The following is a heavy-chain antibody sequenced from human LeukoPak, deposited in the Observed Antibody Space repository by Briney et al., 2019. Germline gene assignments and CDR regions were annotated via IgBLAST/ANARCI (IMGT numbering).Heavy chain of an antibody. V-gene: IGHV3-21*01. D-gene: IGHD6-19*01. J-gene: IGHJ4*02. Sequence: KPGGSLTLYCSAYGFTFSSYSRMWLRQAPGKGLQWVSSISSSSSYIYYADSVKGRFTISRDNAKNSLYLQMNSLRAEDTAVYDCARDQDPVVGQWLVRYFDYGGQGTLVTVSS. CDR3: ARDQDPVVGQWLVRYFDY. CDR2: ISSSSSYI. CDR1: GFTFSSYS.